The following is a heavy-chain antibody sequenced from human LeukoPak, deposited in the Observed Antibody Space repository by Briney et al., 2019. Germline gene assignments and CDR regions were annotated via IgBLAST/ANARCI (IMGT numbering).Heavy chain of an antibody. J-gene: IGHJ5*02. V-gene: IGHV3-23*01. CDR3: AKDLERNYGSGINWFDP. CDR1: GFTFSSYA. Sequence: PGGSLRLSCAASGFTFSSYAMSWVRQAPGKGLEWVSAISGSGGSTYYADSVKGRFTISRDNSKNALYLQMNSLRAEDTAVYYCAKDLERNYGSGINWFDPWGQGTLVTASS. D-gene: IGHD3-10*01. CDR2: ISGSGGST.